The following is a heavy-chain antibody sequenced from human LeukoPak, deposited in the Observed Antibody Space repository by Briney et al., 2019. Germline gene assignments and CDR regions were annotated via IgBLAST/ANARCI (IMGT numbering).Heavy chain of an antibody. CDR1: GFTVSSNY. CDR2: IYSGGTT. D-gene: IGHD6-13*01. CDR3: ARGGYSSSWYHFDY. Sequence: PGGSLRLSCAAFGFTVSSNYMSWVRQAPGKGLEWVSVIYSGGTTNYADSVKGRFTISRDNSKNTLFLQMNSLRAEDTAVYYCARGGYSSSWYHFDYWGQGTLVTVSS. J-gene: IGHJ4*02. V-gene: IGHV3-53*01.